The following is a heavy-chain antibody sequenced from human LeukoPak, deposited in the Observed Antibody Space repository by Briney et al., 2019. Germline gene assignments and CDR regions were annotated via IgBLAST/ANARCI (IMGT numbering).Heavy chain of an antibody. Sequence: GGSLRLSCAAPGFTFSSYAMTWVRQAPRKGLEWVSGISGTGGSTFYADSVKGRFTISRDNSKNTLYLQMNSLRAEDTAIYYCAKEREAYCSGGSCYGSDKLFPADYWGQGTLVTVSS. D-gene: IGHD2-15*01. CDR2: ISGTGGST. CDR3: AKEREAYCSGGSCYGSDKLFPADY. J-gene: IGHJ4*02. CDR1: GFTFSSYA. V-gene: IGHV3-23*01.